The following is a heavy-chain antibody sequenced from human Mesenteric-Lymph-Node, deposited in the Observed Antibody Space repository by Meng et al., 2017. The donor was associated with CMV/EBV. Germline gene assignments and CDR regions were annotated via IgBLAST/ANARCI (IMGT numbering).Heavy chain of an antibody. Sequence: NWVRPATGQGLEWMGWMNPSSDNTGYAQKFQGRVTMTRDTSISTAYMELSSLTSEDTAVYYCARARKSVPGGGECIDCYSIGSYWFDPWGQGSLVTVSS. CDR2: MNPSSDNT. V-gene: IGHV1-8*01. CDR3: ARARKSVPGGGECIDCYSIGSYWFDP. J-gene: IGHJ5*02. D-gene: IGHD2-21*02.